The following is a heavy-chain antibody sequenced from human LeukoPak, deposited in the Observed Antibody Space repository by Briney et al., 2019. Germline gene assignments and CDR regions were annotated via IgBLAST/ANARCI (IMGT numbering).Heavy chain of an antibody. CDR2: INPNSGGT. CDR1: GYTFTGYY. V-gene: IGHV1-2*02. CDR3: ARVEPYYDFWSGYYLFDY. Sequence: GASAKVSCKASGYTFTGYYMHWVRQAPGQGLEWMGWINPNSGGTNYAQKFQGRVTMTRDTSISTAYMELSRLRSDDTAVYYCARVEPYYDFWSGYYLFDYWGQGTLVTVSS. J-gene: IGHJ4*02. D-gene: IGHD3-3*01.